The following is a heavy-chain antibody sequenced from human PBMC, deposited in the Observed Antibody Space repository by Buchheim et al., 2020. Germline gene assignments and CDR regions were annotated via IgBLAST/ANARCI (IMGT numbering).Heavy chain of an antibody. CDR2: ITSSGNAI. Sequence: EVQLVESGGALVQPGGSLRLSCAASGFTFSNYEMNWVRQAPGKGLEWVSYITSSGNAIYYADSVKGRFTISRDNAKRSLYLQMNSLRADDTAVYYWASGYVFWGQGTL. CDR3: ASGYVF. CDR1: GFTFSNYE. V-gene: IGHV3-48*03. D-gene: IGHD2-2*01. J-gene: IGHJ4*02.